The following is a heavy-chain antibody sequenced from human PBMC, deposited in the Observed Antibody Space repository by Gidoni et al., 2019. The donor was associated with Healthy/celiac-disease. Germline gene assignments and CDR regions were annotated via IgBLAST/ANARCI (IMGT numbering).Heavy chain of an antibody. CDR2: ISGSGGST. V-gene: IGHV3-23*01. J-gene: IGHJ6*02. CDR1: GFTFSSYA. Sequence: EVQLLESGGGWVQPGGSLRLSCAASGFTFSSYAMSWVRQAPGKGLEWVSAISGSGGSTYYADSVKGRFTISRYNSKNTLYLQMNSLRAEDTAVYYGGVATIPGYYYYGMDVWGQGTTVTVSS. D-gene: IGHD5-12*01. CDR3: GVATIPGYYYYGMDV.